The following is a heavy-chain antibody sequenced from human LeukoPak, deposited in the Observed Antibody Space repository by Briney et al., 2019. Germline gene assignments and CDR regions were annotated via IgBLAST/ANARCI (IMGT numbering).Heavy chain of an antibody. CDR2: FSSSGSYM. D-gene: IGHD2-15*01. J-gene: IGHJ4*02. V-gene: IGHV3-21*01. Sequence: GGSLRLSCSASGFAFSTHYMHWLRQAPGKGLEWVSYFSSSGSYMYYADSVKGRFTISRDNAKNSLYLQMNSLRDEDTAVYYCARPLRGSGGLLHEYWGQGTLVTVSS. CDR1: GFAFSTHY. CDR3: ARPLRGSGGLLHEY.